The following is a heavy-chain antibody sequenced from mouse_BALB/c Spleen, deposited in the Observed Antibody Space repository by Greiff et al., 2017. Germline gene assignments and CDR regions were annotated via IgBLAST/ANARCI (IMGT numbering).Heavy chain of an antibody. CDR2: ISSGGSYT. Sequence: EVQVVESGGGLVKPGGSLKLSCAASGFTFSSYAMSWVRQSPEKRLEWVAEISSGGSYTYYPDTVTGRFTISRDNAKNTLYLEMSSLRSEDTAMYYCARRAYYRAMDYWGQGTSVTVSS. D-gene: IGHD2-12*01. J-gene: IGHJ4*01. V-gene: IGHV5-9-4*01. CDR1: GFTFSSYA. CDR3: ARRAYYRAMDY.